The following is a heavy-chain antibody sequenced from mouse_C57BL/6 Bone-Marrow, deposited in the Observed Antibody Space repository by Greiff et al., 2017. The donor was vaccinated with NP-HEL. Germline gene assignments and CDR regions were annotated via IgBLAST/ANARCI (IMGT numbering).Heavy chain of an antibody. CDR1: GYTFTDYN. J-gene: IGHJ3*01. CDR2: INTNNGGT. Sequence: EVQLQQSGPELVKPGASVKIPCKASGYTFTDYNMDWVKQSHGKSLEWIGDINTNNGGTIYNQKFKGKATLTVDKSSSTAYMELRSLTSEDTAVYYCARTAIYYDYAWFAYWGQGTLVTVSA. V-gene: IGHV1-18*01. D-gene: IGHD2-4*01. CDR3: ARTAIYYDYAWFAY.